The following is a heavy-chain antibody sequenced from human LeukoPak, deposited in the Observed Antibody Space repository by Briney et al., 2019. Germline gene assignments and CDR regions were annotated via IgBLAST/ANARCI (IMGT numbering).Heavy chain of an antibody. V-gene: IGHV3-74*01. CDR3: AALIALAEIDH. CDR1: GFRFSVYW. Sequence: PGGSLRLSCAASGFRFSVYWMHWVRQVSSDGAITAYADSVKGRFTVSRDNAKNTLFLQMSSLRAEDTAVYYCAALIALAEIDHWGQGTLVSVSS. CDR2: SSDGAIT. J-gene: IGHJ4*02. D-gene: IGHD6-19*01.